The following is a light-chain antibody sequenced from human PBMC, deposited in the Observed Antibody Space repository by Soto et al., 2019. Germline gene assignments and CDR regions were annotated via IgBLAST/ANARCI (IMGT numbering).Light chain of an antibody. V-gene: IGKV3-20*01. CDR2: GAS. CDR3: QQYGSSPLT. CDR1: QTVISSY. Sequence: EIVLTQSPGTLSLSPGERTTLSCRASQTVISSYLAWYQQKPGQAPRLLISGASSRATGVPDRFSGSGSGTDFTLTISRLEREDFAVYFCQQYGSSPLTFGGGTKVEIK. J-gene: IGKJ4*01.